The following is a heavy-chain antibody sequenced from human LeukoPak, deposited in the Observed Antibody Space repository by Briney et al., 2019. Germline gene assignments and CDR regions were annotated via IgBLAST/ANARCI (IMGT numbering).Heavy chain of an antibody. V-gene: IGHV3-23*01. CDR3: AKAPVADLYYYYFYMDV. J-gene: IGHJ6*03. D-gene: IGHD6-19*01. CDR2: ITGSGGST. CDR1: GFTFSSYA. Sequence: GGSLRLSCAASGFTFSSYAMNWVRQAPGKGLEWVSAITGSGGSTYYADSVKGRFTISRDNSKNTLYLQMNSLRAEDTAVYFCAKAPVADLYYYYFYMDVWGKGTTVTVSS.